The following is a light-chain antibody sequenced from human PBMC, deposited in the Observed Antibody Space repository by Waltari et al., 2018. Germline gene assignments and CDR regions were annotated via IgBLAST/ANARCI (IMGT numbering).Light chain of an antibody. J-gene: IGLJ2*01. CDR3: GTWDSSLSAAV. CDR1: SSPIGDNY. Sequence: QSVLTQPPSVSASPGQKVTISCSGSSSPIGDNYLSWYQQLPGTAPKLLIYDNHKRTSGIPARFSGSKSGTSATLGITGLQTGDEADYYCGTWDSSLSAAVFGGGTKLTVL. CDR2: DNH. V-gene: IGLV1-51*01.